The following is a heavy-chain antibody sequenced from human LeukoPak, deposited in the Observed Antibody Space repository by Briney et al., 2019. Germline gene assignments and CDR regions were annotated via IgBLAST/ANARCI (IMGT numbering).Heavy chain of an antibody. Sequence: PGGSLRLSCAASGFTFSSYSMNWVRQAPGKGLEWVSYISSSSTIYYADSVKGRFTISRDNAKNSLYLQMNSLRSDDTPVYYCARDRGAGTDFQHWGQGTLVTVSP. CDR3: ARDRGAGTDFQH. J-gene: IGHJ1*01. CDR2: ISSSSTI. CDR1: GFTFSSYS. V-gene: IGHV3-48*01. D-gene: IGHD6-19*01.